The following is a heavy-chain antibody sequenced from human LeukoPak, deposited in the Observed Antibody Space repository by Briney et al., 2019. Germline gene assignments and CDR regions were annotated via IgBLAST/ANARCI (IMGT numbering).Heavy chain of an antibody. V-gene: IGHV1-18*01. CDR3: ARDNGNYYYYYAMDV. CDR2: ISAYNGNT. J-gene: IGHJ6*02. D-gene: IGHD2-8*01. Sequence: ASVRVSCKASGYTFNSYGISWVRQAPGQGVEWMGWISAYNGNTNYAQKLQGRVTMTTDTSTNTAYMELRSLRSDDTAVYYCARDNGNYYYYYAMDVWGQGTTVTVSS. CDR1: GYTFNSYG.